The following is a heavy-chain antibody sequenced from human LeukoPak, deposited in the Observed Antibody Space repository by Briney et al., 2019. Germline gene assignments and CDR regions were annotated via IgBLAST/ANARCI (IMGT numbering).Heavy chain of an antibody. CDR3: AGGGDAYQTGY. D-gene: IGHD5-24*01. V-gene: IGHV4-31*02. CDR1: GGSISSGTYY. Sequence: SETLSLTCTVSGGSISSGTYYWTWIRQHPGKGLEWIGHIHYSGTTYYNPSLQSRFTISPDTSKNQFSLKLNSVTAADTAVYYCAGGGDAYQTGYWGQGTLV. CDR2: IHYSGTT. J-gene: IGHJ4*02.